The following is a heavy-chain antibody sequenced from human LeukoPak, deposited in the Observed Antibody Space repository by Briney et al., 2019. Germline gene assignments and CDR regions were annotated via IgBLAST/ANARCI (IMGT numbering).Heavy chain of an antibody. J-gene: IGHJ4*02. Sequence: SETLSLTCAVYGGSFSGYYWSWIRQPPGKGLEWIGEINHSGSTNYNPSLKSRVTMSVDTSKNQFSLKLSSVTAADTAVYYCARGGYYYDSSGYRFDYWGQGTLVTVSS. D-gene: IGHD3-22*01. CDR2: INHSGST. CDR3: ARGGYYYDSSGYRFDY. V-gene: IGHV4-34*01. CDR1: GGSFSGYY.